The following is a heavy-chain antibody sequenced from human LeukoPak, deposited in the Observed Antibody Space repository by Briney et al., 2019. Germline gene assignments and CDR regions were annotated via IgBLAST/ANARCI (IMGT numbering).Heavy chain of an antibody. D-gene: IGHD3-3*01. CDR1: GGSISSGRYY. Sequence: PSETLSLTCTVSGGSISSGRYYWSWIRQPAGKGLEWIGRIYTSGSTNYNPSLKSRVTTSVDTSKNQFSLKLSSVTAADTAVYYCARDRRDDFWSGYTNWFDPWGQGTLVTVSS. V-gene: IGHV4-61*02. CDR3: ARDRRDDFWSGYTNWFDP. CDR2: IYTSGST. J-gene: IGHJ5*02.